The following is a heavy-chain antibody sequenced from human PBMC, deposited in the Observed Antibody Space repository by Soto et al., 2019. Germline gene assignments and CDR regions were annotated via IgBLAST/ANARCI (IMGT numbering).Heavy chain of an antibody. Sequence: SETLSLTCTVSGGSISSYYWSWIRQPPGKGLEWIGYIYYSGSTNYNPSLKSRVTISVDTSKNQFSLKLSSVTAADTAVYYCARGGLHLGELSLYEPLSYFDYWGQGTLVTVSS. V-gene: IGHV4-59*01. CDR3: ARGGLHLGELSLYEPLSYFDY. J-gene: IGHJ4*02. CDR1: GGSISSYY. CDR2: IYYSGST. D-gene: IGHD3-16*02.